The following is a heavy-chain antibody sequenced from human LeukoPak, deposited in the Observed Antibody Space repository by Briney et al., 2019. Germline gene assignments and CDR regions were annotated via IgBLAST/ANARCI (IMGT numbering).Heavy chain of an antibody. CDR3: AKDRGGSSELGDAFDV. D-gene: IGHD1-26*01. Sequence: GGSLRLSCAASEFSVGSNYMTWVRQAPGKGLEWVSLIYSGGSTYYADSVKGRFTISRDNSKNTLYLQMNSLRAEDTAVYYCAKDRGGSSELGDAFDVWGQGTMVRVSS. CDR1: EFSVGSNY. V-gene: IGHV3-66*01. J-gene: IGHJ3*01. CDR2: IYSGGST.